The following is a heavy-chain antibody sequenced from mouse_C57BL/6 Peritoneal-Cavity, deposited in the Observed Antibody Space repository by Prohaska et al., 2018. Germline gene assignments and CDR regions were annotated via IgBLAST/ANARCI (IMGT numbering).Heavy chain of an antibody. J-gene: IGHJ3*01. CDR1: GYTFTSYW. CDR2: IDPSDSYT. D-gene: IGHD3-2*02. CDR3: ARGRAQDTWAY. V-gene: IGHV1-50*01. Sequence: QVQLQQPGAELVKPGASVKLSCTASGYTFTSYWMQWVKQRPGQGLEWIGEIDPSDSYTNYNQKFKGKATLTVDTSSSTAYMQLSSPTSEDSAVYYCARGRAQDTWAYWGQGTLVTVSA.